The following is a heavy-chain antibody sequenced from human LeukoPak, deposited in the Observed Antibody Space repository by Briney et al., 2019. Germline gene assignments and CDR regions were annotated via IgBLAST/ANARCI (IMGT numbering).Heavy chain of an antibody. CDR1: GFTVSSNY. Sequence: PGGSLRLSWAAPGFTVSSNYMSWVRQAPGKGLEWVSVIYSGGSTYYADSVKGRFTISRDNSKNTLDLQMNSLRAEGTAVYYCARGDYDILSWGQGTLVTVSS. D-gene: IGHD3-9*01. CDR2: IYSGGST. J-gene: IGHJ4*02. V-gene: IGHV3-66*01. CDR3: ARGDYDILS.